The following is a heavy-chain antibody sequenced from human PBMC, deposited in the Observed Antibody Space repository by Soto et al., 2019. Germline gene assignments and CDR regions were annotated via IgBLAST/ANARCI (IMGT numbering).Heavy chain of an antibody. CDR2: ISGSGDST. CDR3: AKNTGPAARPVYYFDF. CDR1: GFTLSSYA. J-gene: IGHJ4*02. D-gene: IGHD6-6*01. Sequence: PGGSLRLSCAASGFTLSSYAMSWVRQAPGKGLEWVSAISGSGDSTYYADSVKGRFTISRDNSKNTLYLQMNSLRAEDTAVYYCAKNTGPAARPVYYFDFWGQGTLVTVSS. V-gene: IGHV3-23*01.